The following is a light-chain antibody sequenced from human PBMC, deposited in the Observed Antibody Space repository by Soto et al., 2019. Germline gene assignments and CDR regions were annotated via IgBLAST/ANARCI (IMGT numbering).Light chain of an antibody. J-gene: IGKJ1*01. CDR1: QSVSSSY. CDR2: GAS. V-gene: IGKV3-20*01. Sequence: TLSLSPGERATLSCRASQSVSSSYLAWYQQKPGQAPRLLIYGASSRATGIPDRFSGSGSGTDFTLTISRLEPEDSAVYYCQQYGSSPTWTFGQGTKVDIK. CDR3: QQYGSSPTWT.